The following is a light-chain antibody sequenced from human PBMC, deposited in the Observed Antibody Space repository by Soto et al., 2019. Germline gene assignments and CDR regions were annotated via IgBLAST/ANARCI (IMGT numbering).Light chain of an antibody. V-gene: IGKV1-12*01. CDR2: AAS. CDR3: QQAATFLIT. CDR1: QGISRS. J-gene: IGKJ5*01. Sequence: DIQMNLSPSAVSASVGDRVTISCQASQGISRSLAWYQQKPGKAPKLLIYAASSLQSGVPSRFSGSGFGTDFTLTISSLQPEDSAIYYCQQAATFLITFAQGTRLEIK.